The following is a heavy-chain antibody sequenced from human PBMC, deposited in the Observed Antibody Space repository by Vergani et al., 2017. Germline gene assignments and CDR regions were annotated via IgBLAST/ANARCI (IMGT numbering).Heavy chain of an antibody. CDR3: ARLYGRDSSGSKYFDY. D-gene: IGHD3-22*01. J-gene: IGHJ4*02. Sequence: EVQLVQSGAEVKKPGASLKISCQISGYSFTNSWIGWVRQMPGKGLEWMGIIHPADSDTRYSPSFQGQVTISVDKSISTAYLQRSSLRASDSAMYYCARLYGRDSSGSKYFDYWGQGTLVTVSS. CDR1: GYSFTNSW. V-gene: IGHV5-51*01. CDR2: IHPADSDT.